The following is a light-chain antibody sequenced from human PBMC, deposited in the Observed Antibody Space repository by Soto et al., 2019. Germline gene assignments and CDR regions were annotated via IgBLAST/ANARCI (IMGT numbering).Light chain of an antibody. V-gene: IGKV3-20*01. Sequence: IALTQSPGTLSLSPGETATLSCRATRSVTNNYLAWYQQKPGQAPRLLIYGASSRATGIPDRFSGSGSGKDFTFTLDRLRPEDFAVYYCLRYARSPRTFGQGTSWRSN. CDR3: LRYARSPRT. CDR1: RSVTNNY. CDR2: GAS. J-gene: IGKJ2*01.